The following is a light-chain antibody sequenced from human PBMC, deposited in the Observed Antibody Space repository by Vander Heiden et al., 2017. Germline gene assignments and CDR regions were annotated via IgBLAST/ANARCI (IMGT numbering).Light chain of an antibody. CDR2: KDS. J-gene: IGLJ3*02. CDR1: ALPKQY. V-gene: IGLV3-25*03. CDR3: QSADSSGTYWV. Sequence: SYELTQPPSVSVSPAQTARITCSGDALPKQYAYWYHQKPGQAPVLVIYKDSERPSGIPERFSGSSSGTTVTLTISGVQAEDEADYYGQSADSSGTYWVFGGGTKLTVL.